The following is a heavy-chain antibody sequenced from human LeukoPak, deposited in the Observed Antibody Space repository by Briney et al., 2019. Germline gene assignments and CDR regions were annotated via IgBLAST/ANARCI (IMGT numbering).Heavy chain of an antibody. CDR2: IRYDGSNK. V-gene: IGHV3-30*02. CDR1: GFTFSSYG. J-gene: IGHJ4*02. Sequence: GGSLRLSCAASGFTFSSYGMHWVRQAPGKGLEWVAFIRYDGSNKYYADSVKGRFTISRDNSKNTLYLQMNSLRAEDTAVYYCAKDLGSSSYFDYWSQGTLVTVSS. D-gene: IGHD1-26*01. CDR3: AKDLGSSSYFDY.